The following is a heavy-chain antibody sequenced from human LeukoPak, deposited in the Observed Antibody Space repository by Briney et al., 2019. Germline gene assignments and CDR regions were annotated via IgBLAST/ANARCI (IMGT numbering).Heavy chain of an antibody. J-gene: IGHJ4*02. CDR3: AQYTSGWYSVYDF. V-gene: IGHV3-23*01. D-gene: IGHD6-19*01. CDR1: GFTLSSYA. Sequence: GSLRLSCAVSGFTLSSYAMSWVRQAPGKGLEWVSGISASGNSTYFADSVKGRFALSRDISKNTLYLQMNSLRVDDTAVYYCAQYTSGWYSVYDFWGRGTLVTVSS. CDR2: ISASGNST.